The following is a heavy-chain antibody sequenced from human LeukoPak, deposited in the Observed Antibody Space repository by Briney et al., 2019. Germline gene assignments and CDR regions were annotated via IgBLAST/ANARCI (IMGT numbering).Heavy chain of an antibody. CDR2: IYYSGST. CDR3: ARWVAHYYGSGSPAPPYYYYMDV. V-gene: IGHV4-31*03. Sequence: PSQTLSLTCTVSGGSISSGGYYWSWIRQHPGKGLEWIGYIYYSGSTYYNPSLKSRVTISVDTSKSQFSLKLSSVTAADTAVYYCARWVAHYYGSGSPAPPYYYYMDVWGKGTTVTVSS. CDR1: GGSISSGGYY. D-gene: IGHD3-10*01. J-gene: IGHJ6*03.